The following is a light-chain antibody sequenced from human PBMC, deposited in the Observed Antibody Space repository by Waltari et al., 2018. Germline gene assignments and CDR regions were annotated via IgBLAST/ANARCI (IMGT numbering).Light chain of an antibody. CDR3: QKYGTLPAT. J-gene: IGKJ1*01. Sequence: EIMLTQSPGTLSLSPGERATLSCRASQSISKYLAWSQQKPGQAPRLLIYDAASRATGIPDRFGGSGSGTDFSLTISRLEPEDSAVYYCQKYGTLPATFGQGTKVEIK. V-gene: IGKV3-20*01. CDR1: QSISKY. CDR2: DAA.